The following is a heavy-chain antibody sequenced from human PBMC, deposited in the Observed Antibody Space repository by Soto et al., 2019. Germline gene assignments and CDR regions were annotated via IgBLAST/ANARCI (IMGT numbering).Heavy chain of an antibody. CDR3: ARESAHLTSNSDY. CDR1: GFTFTRYS. V-gene: IGHV3-21*06. CDR2: ISSTTNYI. Sequence: GGSLRLSCAASGFTFTRYSMNWVRQAPGKGLEWVSSISSTTNYIYYGDSMKGRFTISRDNAKNSLYLEMNSLRAEDTAVYYGARESAHLTSNSDYWGPGSLVIVSA. J-gene: IGHJ4*02.